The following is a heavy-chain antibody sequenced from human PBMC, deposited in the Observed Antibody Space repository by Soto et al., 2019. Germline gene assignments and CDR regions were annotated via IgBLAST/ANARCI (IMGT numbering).Heavy chain of an antibody. CDR3: ARATGYYHTSGSDS. CDR1: GFTFSDYY. D-gene: IGHD3-22*01. CDR2: ISSNSNYK. V-gene: IGHV3-11*06. Sequence: QVQLVESGGGLVKPGGSLRLSCAASGFTFSDYYMSWIRQAPGKGLEWISYISSNSNYKYHADSVRGRFTISRDNAKNSLHLQMNGLRAEDTAVYYCARATGYYHTSGSDSWGQGTLVTVSS. J-gene: IGHJ4*02.